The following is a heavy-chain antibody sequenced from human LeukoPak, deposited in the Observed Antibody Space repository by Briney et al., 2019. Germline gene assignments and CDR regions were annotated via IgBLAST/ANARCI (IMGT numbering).Heavy chain of an antibody. D-gene: IGHD1-26*01. J-gene: IGHJ4*02. V-gene: IGHV4-61*02. CDR2: IYTSGST. CDR3: ASLKVGY. CDR1: GGSISGSSYY. Sequence: SETLSLTCTVSGGSISGSSYYWSWIRQPAGKGLEWIGRIYTSGSTNYNPSLKSRVTMSVDTSKNQFSLKLSSVTAADTAVYYCASLKVGYWGQGTLVTVSS.